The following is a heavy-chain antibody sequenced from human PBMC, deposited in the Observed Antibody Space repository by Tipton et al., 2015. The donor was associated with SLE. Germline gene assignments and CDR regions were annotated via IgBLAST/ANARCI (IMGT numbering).Heavy chain of an antibody. J-gene: IGHJ6*02. CDR3: ARGPICTGGVCAYGMDV. Sequence: QLVQSGAEVKKPGASVKVSCKASGYTFTSYDINWVRQATGQGLEWMGWMNPNSGNTGYAQKFQGRVTMTRNTSISTAYMELSSLRSEDTAVYYCARGPICTGGVCAYGMDVWGQGTTVTASS. CDR1: GYTFTSYD. CDR2: MNPNSGNT. D-gene: IGHD2-8*02. V-gene: IGHV1-8*01.